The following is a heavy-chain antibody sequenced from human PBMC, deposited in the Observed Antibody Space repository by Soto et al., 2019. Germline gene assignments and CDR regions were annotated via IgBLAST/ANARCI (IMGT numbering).Heavy chain of an antibody. CDR1: GYTFTSYA. D-gene: IGHD2-2*02. V-gene: IGHV7-4-1*01. CDR3: ARDIVVVPAAIQGSAYNRFDP. CDR2: INTNTGNP. Sequence: ASVKVSCKASGYTFTSYAMNWVRQAPGQGLEWMGWINTNTGNPTYAQGFTGRFVFSLDTSVSTAYLQICSLKAEDTAVYYCARDIVVVPAAIQGSAYNRFDPWGQGTLVTVSS. J-gene: IGHJ5*02.